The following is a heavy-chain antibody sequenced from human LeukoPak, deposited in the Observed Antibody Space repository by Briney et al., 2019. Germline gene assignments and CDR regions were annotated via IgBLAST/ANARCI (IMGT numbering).Heavy chain of an antibody. V-gene: IGHV3-30*18. D-gene: IGHD5-12*01. J-gene: IGHJ4*02. CDR2: ISYDGSNK. CDR3: AKGNGGGYSGYVEYFDY. CDR1: AFTYRSYG. Sequence: SIRLSCAASAFTYRSYGMDWLRQAPGKGLECVAVISYDGSNKYYADSVKARFTISRDNSKNTLYLQMNSLRAEDTAVYYCAKGNGGGYSGYVEYFDYWGQGTLVTVSS.